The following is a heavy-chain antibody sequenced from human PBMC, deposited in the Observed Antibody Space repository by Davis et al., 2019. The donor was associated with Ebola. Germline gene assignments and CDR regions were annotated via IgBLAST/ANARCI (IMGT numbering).Heavy chain of an antibody. CDR1: GGSISSSSYY. D-gene: IGHD5-12*01. J-gene: IGHJ4*02. CDR3: AGGPGGSGYSGYDFDY. V-gene: IGHV4-39*01. Sequence: MPSETLSLTCTVSGGSISSSSYYWGWIRQPPGKGLEWIGSIYYSGSTYYNPSLKSRVTISVDTSKNQFSLKLSSVTAADTAVYYCAGGPGGSGYSGYDFDYWGQGTLVTVSS. CDR2: IYYSGST.